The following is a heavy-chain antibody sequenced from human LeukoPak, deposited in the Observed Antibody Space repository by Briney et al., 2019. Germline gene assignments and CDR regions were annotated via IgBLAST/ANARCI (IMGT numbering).Heavy chain of an antibody. V-gene: IGHV3-23*01. CDR1: GFTFSTYG. Sequence: GGSLRLSCAASGFTFSTYGMTWVRQAPGKGLEWVSSISGSGGSTYYADSVKGRFTISRDNSKNTLYLQMNSLTTEDTAVYYCARGDFRLEMSTTIAFDIWGQGTMVTVSS. CDR2: ISGSGGST. J-gene: IGHJ3*02. D-gene: IGHD1-1*01. CDR3: ARGDFRLEMSTTIAFDI.